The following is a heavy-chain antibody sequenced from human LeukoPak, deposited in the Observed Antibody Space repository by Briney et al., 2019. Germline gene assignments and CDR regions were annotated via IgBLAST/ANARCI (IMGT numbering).Heavy chain of an antibody. V-gene: IGHV3-30*04. D-gene: IGHD2-2*01. Sequence: GGSLRLSCAASGFTFSSYAMHWVRQAPGKGLEWVAVISYDGSNKYYADSVKGRFTISRDNSKNTLYLQMNSLRAEDTAVYYCASGHCSSTSCPLDYWGQGTLVTVSS. CDR1: GFTFSSYA. J-gene: IGHJ4*02. CDR3: ASGHCSSTSCPLDY. CDR2: ISYDGSNK.